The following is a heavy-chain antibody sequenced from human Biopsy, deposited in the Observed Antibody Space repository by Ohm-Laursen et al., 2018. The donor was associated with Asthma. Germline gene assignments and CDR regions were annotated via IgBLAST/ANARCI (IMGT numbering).Heavy chain of an antibody. CDR2: LHYSGSPYYT. V-gene: IGHV4-30-4*08. CDR3: ARASVAASSNWFDP. D-gene: IGHD6-19*01. J-gene: IGHJ5*02. CDR1: GDSITSGGCC. Sequence: SQTLSLTCTVSGDSITSGGCCWNWIRQSPGKGLEWIGSLHYSGSPYYTFYNPSLEGGVTISVDTSKNQFSLKLSSVTAADTAVYYCARASVAASSNWFDPWGQGTLVTVSS.